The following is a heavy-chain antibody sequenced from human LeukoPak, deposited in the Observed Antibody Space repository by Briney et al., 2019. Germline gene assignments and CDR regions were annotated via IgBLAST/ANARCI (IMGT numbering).Heavy chain of an antibody. J-gene: IGHJ4*02. D-gene: IGHD6-19*01. V-gene: IGHV3-48*04. Sequence: GGSLSLSCAASGFTFSSYSMNWVRQAPGKGLEWVSYISSSSSTIYYADSVKGRFTISRDNAKNSLYLQMNSLRAEDTAVYYCARVGQWLAIDYWGQGTLVTVSS. CDR2: ISSSSSTI. CDR1: GFTFSSYS. CDR3: ARVGQWLAIDY.